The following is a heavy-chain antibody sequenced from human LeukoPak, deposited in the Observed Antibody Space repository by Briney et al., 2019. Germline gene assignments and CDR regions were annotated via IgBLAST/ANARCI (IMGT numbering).Heavy chain of an antibody. CDR2: IYYSGST. D-gene: IGHD5-24*01. V-gene: IGHV4-59*08. CDR1: GGSISSYY. Sequence: PSETLSLTCTVSGGSISSYYWSWIRQPPGKGLEWIGYIYYSGSTNYNPSLKSRVTISVDTSKNQFSLKLSSVTAADTAVYYCARHPWMATRAYYFDYWGQGTLVTVSS. J-gene: IGHJ4*02. CDR3: ARHPWMATRAYYFDY.